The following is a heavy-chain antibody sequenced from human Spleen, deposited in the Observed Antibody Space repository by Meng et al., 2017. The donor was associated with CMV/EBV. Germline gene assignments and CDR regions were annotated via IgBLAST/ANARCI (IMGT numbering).Heavy chain of an antibody. D-gene: IGHD3-16*01. V-gene: IGHV4-59*01. CDR3: ARDRGLGPSAPFDY. CDR1: GFTFSDYY. CDR2: IYYSGST. J-gene: IGHJ4*02. Sequence: ESLKISCAASGFTFSDYYWSWIRQPPGKGLEWIGYIYYSGSTTYNPSLKSRVTISVDTSKNQFSLKLSSVTAADTAVYYCARDRGLGPSAPFDYWGQGTLVTVSS.